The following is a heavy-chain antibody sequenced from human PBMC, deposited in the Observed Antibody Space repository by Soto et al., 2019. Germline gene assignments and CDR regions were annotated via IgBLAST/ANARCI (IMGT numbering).Heavy chain of an antibody. CDR2: MNPNSGNT. Sequence: VASVKVSCKASGYTFTSYDINWVRQATGQGLEWMGWMNPNSGNTGYAQKFQGRVTMTRNTSISTAYMELSSLRSEDTAVYYCARDCSSTSCYTIWGQGTLVTVSS. CDR1: GYTFTSYD. V-gene: IGHV1-8*01. J-gene: IGHJ4*02. CDR3: ARDCSSTSCYTI. D-gene: IGHD2-2*02.